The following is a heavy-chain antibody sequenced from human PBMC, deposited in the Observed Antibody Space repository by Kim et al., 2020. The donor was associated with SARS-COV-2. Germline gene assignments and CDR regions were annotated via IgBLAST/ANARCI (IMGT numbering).Heavy chain of an antibody. CDR1: GGSISSSSYY. CDR2: IYYSGST. J-gene: IGHJ5*01. V-gene: IGHV4-39*01. Sequence: SETLSLTCTVSGGSISSSSYYWGWIRQPPGKGLEWIGSIYYSGSTYYNPSLKSRVTISVDTSKNQFSLKLSSVTAADTAVYYCARRWTLLWFGELSRWF. D-gene: IGHD3-10*01. CDR3: ARRWTLLWFGELSRWF.